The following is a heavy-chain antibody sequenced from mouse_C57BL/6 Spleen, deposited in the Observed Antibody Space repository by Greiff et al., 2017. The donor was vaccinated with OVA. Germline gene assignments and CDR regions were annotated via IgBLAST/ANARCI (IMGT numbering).Heavy chain of an antibody. CDR3: ARGWKLGFDY. Sequence: VQGVESGAELVRPGTSVKVSCKASGYAFTNYLIEWVKQRPGQGLEWIGVINPGSGGTNYNEKFKGKATLTADKSSSTAYMQLSSLTSEDSAVYFCARGWKLGFDYWGQGTTLTVSS. J-gene: IGHJ2*01. D-gene: IGHD4-1*01. V-gene: IGHV1-54*01. CDR1: GYAFTNYL. CDR2: INPGSGGT.